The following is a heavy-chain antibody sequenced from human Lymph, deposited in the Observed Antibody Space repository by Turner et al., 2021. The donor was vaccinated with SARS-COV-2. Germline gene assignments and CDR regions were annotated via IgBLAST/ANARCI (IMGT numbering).Heavy chain of an antibody. D-gene: IGHD3-3*01. CDR1: GVNFCSYT. CDR2: ISYDGSDK. V-gene: IGHV3-30-3*02. CDR3: SNDSGSSYYTYYGMDV. Sequence: VQLVASGAGVVQHGGSRGLSCAASGVNFCSYTFHWVRPAPGQGLEWVAVISYDGSDKYYTDSVKCGYTSFRDDTKNTMYVQMHSMRAEGAAEYDWSNDSGSSYYTYYGMDVWGQGTTVTVSS. J-gene: IGHJ6*02.